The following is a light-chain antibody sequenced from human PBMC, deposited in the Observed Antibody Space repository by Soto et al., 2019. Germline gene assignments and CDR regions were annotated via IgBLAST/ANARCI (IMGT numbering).Light chain of an antibody. CDR2: GAS. CDR3: QQYGSSPLLT. J-gene: IGKJ4*01. V-gene: IGKV3-20*01. Sequence: EIALTQSPGTLSLSLGERATLFCRASQSVSSSYLAWYQQKPGQAPRLLIYGASSRATGIPDRFSGSGSGTDFTLTISRLEPEDFAVYYCQQYGSSPLLTFGGGTKVDIK. CDR1: QSVSSSY.